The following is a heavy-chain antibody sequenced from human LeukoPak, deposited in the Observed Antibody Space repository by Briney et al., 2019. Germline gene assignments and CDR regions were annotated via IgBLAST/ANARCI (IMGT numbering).Heavy chain of an antibody. CDR3: ARAATIEGSYYYGMDV. D-gene: IGHD5-12*01. CDR2: IIPILGIA. J-gene: IGHJ6*02. CDR1: GGTFSSYA. Sequence: GASVKVSCKASGGTFSSYAISWVRQAPGQGLEWMGRIIPILGIANYAQKFQGRVTTTADKSTSTAYMELSSLRSEDTAVYYCARAATIEGSYYYGMDVWGQGTTVTVSS. V-gene: IGHV1-69*04.